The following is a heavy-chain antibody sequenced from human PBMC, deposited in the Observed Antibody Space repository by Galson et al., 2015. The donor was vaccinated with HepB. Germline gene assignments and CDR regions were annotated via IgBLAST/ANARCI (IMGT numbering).Heavy chain of an antibody. V-gene: IGHV1-46*01. Sequence: SVKVSCKASGYTFSNYYIHWVRQAPGQGLEWMGLINPNGGSTSYAQKFQGRVTMTRDTSTSTAYMELSSLRSEDTAVYYCARGPYYDNIEGLWGRGTLVTVSS. D-gene: IGHD3-22*01. CDR1: GYTFSNYY. J-gene: IGHJ2*01. CDR3: ARGPYYDNIEGL. CDR2: INPNGGST.